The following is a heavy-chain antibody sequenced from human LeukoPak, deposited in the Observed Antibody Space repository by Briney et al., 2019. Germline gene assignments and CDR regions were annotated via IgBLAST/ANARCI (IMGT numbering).Heavy chain of an antibody. CDR1: GYTFTGYY. J-gene: IGHJ4*02. V-gene: IGHV1-2*06. CDR2: INPNSGGT. CDR3: ARDPETYYYDSSGYYPLDY. Sequence: ASVKVSCKASGYTFTGYYMHWVRQAPGQGLEWMGRINPNSGGTNYAQRFQGRVTMTRDTSISTAYMELSRLRSDDTAVYYCARDPETYYYDSSGYYPLDYLGQGTLVTVSS. D-gene: IGHD3-22*01.